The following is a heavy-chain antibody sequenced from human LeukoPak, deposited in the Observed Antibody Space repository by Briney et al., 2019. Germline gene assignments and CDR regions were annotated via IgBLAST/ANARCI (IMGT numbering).Heavy chain of an antibody. CDR1: GFTFTNAW. CDR3: ARGGGLDV. CDR2: INHNGNVN. D-gene: IGHD3-16*01. V-gene: IGHV3-7*03. Sequence: GGSLRLSCAASGFTFTNAWMNWVRQAPGKGLEWVASINHNGNVNYYVDSVKGRFTISRDNAKNSLYLQMSNLRAEDTAVYFCARGGGLDVWGQGATVTVSS. J-gene: IGHJ6*02.